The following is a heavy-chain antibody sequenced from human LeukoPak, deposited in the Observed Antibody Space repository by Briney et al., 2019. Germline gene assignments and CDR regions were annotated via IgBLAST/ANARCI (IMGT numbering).Heavy chain of an antibody. V-gene: IGHV3-66*01. Sequence: GGSLRLSCAASGFTVSSNYMSWVRQAPGKGLEWVSVIYSGGSTYYADSVKGRFTISRDNSKNTLYLQMNSLRAEDTAVYYCARDGGWGSDGYFDYWGQGTLVTVSS. J-gene: IGHJ4*02. CDR2: IYSGGST. CDR3: ARDGGWGSDGYFDY. D-gene: IGHD7-27*01. CDR1: GFTVSSNY.